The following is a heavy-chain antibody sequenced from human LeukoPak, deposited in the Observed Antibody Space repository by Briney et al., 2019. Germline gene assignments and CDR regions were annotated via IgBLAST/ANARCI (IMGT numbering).Heavy chain of an antibody. V-gene: IGHV1-46*01. CDR1: GYTFSSCY. Sequence: ASVKVSCKASGYTFSSCYVHRVRQAPGQGLEWMGIINPSGGSTSYAQNFQGRVTMTKDTSTSTVYMELSSLRSEDTAVYYCARGGVPAANDYYYYMDVWGKGTTVTVSS. CDR2: INPSGGST. J-gene: IGHJ6*03. D-gene: IGHD2-2*01. CDR3: ARGGVPAANDYYYYMDV.